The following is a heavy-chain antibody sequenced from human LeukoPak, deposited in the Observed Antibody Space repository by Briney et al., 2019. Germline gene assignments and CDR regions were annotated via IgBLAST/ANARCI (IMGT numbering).Heavy chain of an antibody. V-gene: IGHV3-30*02. Sequence: GGSLRLSCAASGFTFSSYGMHWVRQAPGKGLEWVAFIRYDGSNKYYADSVKGRFTISRDNSKNTLYLQMNSLRAEDTAVYYCAKDTRYYDSSGYYYLDYWGQGTLVTVSS. CDR3: AKDTRYYDSSGYYYLDY. J-gene: IGHJ4*02. CDR1: GFTFSSYG. CDR2: IRYDGSNK. D-gene: IGHD3-22*01.